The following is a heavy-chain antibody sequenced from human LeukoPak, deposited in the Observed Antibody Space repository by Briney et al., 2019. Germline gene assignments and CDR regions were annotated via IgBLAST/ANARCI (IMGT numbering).Heavy chain of an antibody. D-gene: IGHD4-23*01. CDR1: GYTFTGYY. Sequence: ASVKVSCKASGYTFTGYYMHWVRQAPGQGLEWLGWINPNSGGTKYAPKFQGRVTMTRDTSISTAYMELSRLRSDDTAVYYCAREGLDYSTTVVTPKRDYYYYYYMDVWGKGTTVTVSS. J-gene: IGHJ6*03. V-gene: IGHV1-2*02. CDR3: AREGLDYSTTVVTPKRDYYYYYYMDV. CDR2: INPNSGGT.